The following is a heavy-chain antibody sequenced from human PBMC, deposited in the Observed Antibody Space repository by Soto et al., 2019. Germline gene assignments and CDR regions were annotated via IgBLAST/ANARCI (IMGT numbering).Heavy chain of an antibody. CDR2: IYYSGST. CDR3: ARHRKNSSSRPVTFDY. D-gene: IGHD6-13*01. V-gene: IGHV4-39*01. J-gene: IGHJ4*02. CDR1: GGSISSSSYY. Sequence: QLQLQESGPGLVKPSETLSLTCTVSGGSISSSSYYWGWIRQPPGKGLEWIGSIYYSGSTYYNPSLKSRVTISVDTSKNQFSLKLSSVTAADTAVYYCARHRKNSSSRPVTFDYWGQGTLVTVSS.